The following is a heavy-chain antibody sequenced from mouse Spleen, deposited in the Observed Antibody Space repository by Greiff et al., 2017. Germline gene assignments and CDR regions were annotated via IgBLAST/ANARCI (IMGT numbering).Heavy chain of an antibody. J-gene: IGHJ3*01. CDR3: ASPPLTGTAWFAY. CDR1: GFSLTSYG. Sequence: QVQLKQSGPGLVAPSQSLSITCTVSGFSLTSYGVDWVRQSPGKGLEWLGVIWGGGSTNYNSALKSRLSISKDNSKSQVFLKMNSLQTDDTAMYYCASPPLTGTAWFAYWGQGTLVTVSA. D-gene: IGHD4-1*01. V-gene: IGHV2-6*01. CDR2: IWGGGST.